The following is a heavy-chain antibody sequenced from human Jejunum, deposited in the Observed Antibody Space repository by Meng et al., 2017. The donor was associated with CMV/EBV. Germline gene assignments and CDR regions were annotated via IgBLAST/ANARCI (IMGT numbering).Heavy chain of an antibody. D-gene: IGHD2-2*01. CDR1: TFSSYA. CDR2: ISGSGGTT. J-gene: IGHJ1*01. CDR3: ARGPNIVVVPAAKYFQH. V-gene: IGHV3-23*01. Sequence: TFSSYAMTWVRQAPGKGLEWVSAISGSGGTTYYADSVKGRFTISRDNSKNTLYLQMNSLRAEDTAVYYCARGPNIVVVPAAKYFQHWGQGTLVTVSS.